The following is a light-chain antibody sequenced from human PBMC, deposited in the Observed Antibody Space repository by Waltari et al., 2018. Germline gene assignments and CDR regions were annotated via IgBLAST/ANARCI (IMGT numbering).Light chain of an antibody. CDR2: VNSDGSH. V-gene: IGLV4-69*01. CDR3: QTGGHGTWV. CDR1: SGHSTNI. Sequence: QLVLTQSPSASASLGASVKLTCTLNSGHSTNIIAWHQQQPEKGPRYLMKVNSDGSHSKGDGIPYRFSGSSSSSGAERYLTISSVQSEDEADYYCQTGGHGTWVFGGGTKLTVL. J-gene: IGLJ3*02.